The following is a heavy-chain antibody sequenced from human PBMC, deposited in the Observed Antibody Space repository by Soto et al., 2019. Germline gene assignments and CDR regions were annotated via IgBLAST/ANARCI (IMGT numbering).Heavy chain of an antibody. V-gene: IGHV3-23*01. D-gene: IGHD3-22*01. CDR2: ISGSGGST. J-gene: IGHJ4*02. CDR3: AKAFYDSSELDY. CDR1: GFTFSSYV. Sequence: GGSLRLSCAASGFTFSSYVMSWVRQAPGKGLEWVSGISGSGGSTYYADSVKGRFTISRDNSKNTLYLQMNSLRAEDTAVYYCAKAFYDSSELDYWGQGTLVTVSS.